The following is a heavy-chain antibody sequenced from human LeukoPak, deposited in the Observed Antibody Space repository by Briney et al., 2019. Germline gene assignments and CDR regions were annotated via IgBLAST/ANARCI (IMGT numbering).Heavy chain of an antibody. D-gene: IGHD3-22*01. J-gene: IGHJ3*02. CDR1: GATFSDYA. V-gene: IGHV1-8*01. CDR3: ARDSPYYYDSSGYAFDI. CDR2: MNPSSGNT. Sequence: ASVNVSCKASGATFSDYALNWVRQAPGQGLEWMGWMNPSSGNTGYAQKFQGRVTITRDMSTSTVYMELSSLRSEDTAVYYCARDSPYYYDSSGYAFDIWGQGTMVTVSS.